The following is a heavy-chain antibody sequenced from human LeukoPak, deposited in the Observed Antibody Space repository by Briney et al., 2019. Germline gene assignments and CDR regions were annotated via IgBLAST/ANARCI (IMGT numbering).Heavy chain of an antibody. CDR2: ISGSGGST. CDR1: GFTFSSYA. Sequence: AGGSLRLSCAASGFTFSSYAMSWVRQAPGKGLEWVSAISGSGGSTYYADSVKGRFTISRDNSKNTLYLQMNSLRAEDTAVYYCAKCPREFCCSSWFDPWGQGTLVTVSS. CDR3: AKCPREFCCSSWFDP. J-gene: IGHJ5*02. D-gene: IGHD2-2*01. V-gene: IGHV3-23*01.